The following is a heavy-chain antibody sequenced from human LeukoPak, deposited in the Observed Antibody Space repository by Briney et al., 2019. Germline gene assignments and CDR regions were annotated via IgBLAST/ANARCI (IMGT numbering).Heavy chain of an antibody. D-gene: IGHD3-16*01. J-gene: IGHJ4*02. CDR1: GFTFSKYS. V-gene: IGHV3-21*01. CDR2: ASSSGNYI. CDR3: ARDQEGAFDY. Sequence: TGGSLRLSCAVSGFTFSKYSMNWVRQAPGKGLEWVASASSSGNYIYYADSVKGRFTISRDNAKNTLYLQMNSLRAEDTAVYYCARDQEGAFDYWGQGTLVTVSS.